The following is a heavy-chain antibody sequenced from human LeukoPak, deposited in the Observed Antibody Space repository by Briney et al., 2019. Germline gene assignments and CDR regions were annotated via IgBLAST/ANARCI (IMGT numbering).Heavy chain of an antibody. V-gene: IGHV1-18*01. CDR2: IAAYNNKT. D-gene: IGHD5-12*01. J-gene: IGHJ4*02. Sequence: ASVKVSCKTSGYNFARYGVTWVRQAPGRGLEWMGWIAAYNNKTDYAQKVQERVILTTDISTSTAYMELRNLRYDDTAVYYCVRVGSVVATISNYWGLGTLVLVSS. CDR3: VRVGSVVATISNY. CDR1: GYNFARYG.